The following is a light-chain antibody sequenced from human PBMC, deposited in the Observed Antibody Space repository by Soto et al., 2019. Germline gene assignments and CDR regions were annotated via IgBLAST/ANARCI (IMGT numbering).Light chain of an antibody. Sequence: EIVMTQSPATLSVSPGERVTLSCRASQSVSSNLAWYQQKHGQAPRLLIHGASTRATGVPAWFSGSGSGTDYTLTISSLQFEDFAVYYCQQHNNWPPTFGQGTKVDIK. CDR3: QQHNNWPPT. CDR1: QSVSSN. J-gene: IGKJ1*01. CDR2: GAS. V-gene: IGKV3-15*01.